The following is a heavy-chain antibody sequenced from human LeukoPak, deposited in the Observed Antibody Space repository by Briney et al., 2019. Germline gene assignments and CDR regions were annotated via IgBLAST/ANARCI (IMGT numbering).Heavy chain of an antibody. J-gene: IGHJ6*02. CDR1: GYAFTSYG. Sequence: GASVKVSCKASGYAFTSYGISWVRQAPGQGLEWMGWISAYNGNTNYAQKLQGRVTMTTDTSTSTAYMELRSLRSDDTAVYYCAREGIVLIGQYGTDVWGQGTTVTVSS. CDR3: AREGIVLIGQYGTDV. V-gene: IGHV1-18*01. CDR2: ISAYNGNT. D-gene: IGHD2-8*01.